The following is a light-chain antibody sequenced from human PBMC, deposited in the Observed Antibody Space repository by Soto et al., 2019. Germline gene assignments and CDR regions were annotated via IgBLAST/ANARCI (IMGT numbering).Light chain of an antibody. CDR1: NNDVGGYNF. V-gene: IGLV2-14*01. CDR2: GVS. Sequence: QSALTQPASVSGSPGQSITISCTGTNNDVGGYNFVSWYQQHPGKAPRLMIYGVSDRPSGVSYRFSGSESGNTASLTISGLQAEDEADYYCCSYIRGDTWVFGGGTKVTVL. CDR3: CSYIRGDTWV. J-gene: IGLJ3*02.